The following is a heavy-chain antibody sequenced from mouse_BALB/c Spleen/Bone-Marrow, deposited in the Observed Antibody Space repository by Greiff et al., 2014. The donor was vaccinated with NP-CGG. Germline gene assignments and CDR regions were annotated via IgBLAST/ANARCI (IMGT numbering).Heavy chain of an antibody. J-gene: IGHJ3*01. CDR2: INPSNGGT. CDR3: TRPYYGYVGYAY. V-gene: IGHV1S81*02. CDR1: GYTITSYY. Sequence: VQLQQSGAELVKPGASVKLSCTASGYTITSYYMYWVKQRPGQGLEWIGGINPSNGGTNYNENFKSKATMTVDKSSSTAYMQLSSLTFEDSAIYYCTRPYYGYVGYAYWGQGTQVTVSA. D-gene: IGHD1-2*01.